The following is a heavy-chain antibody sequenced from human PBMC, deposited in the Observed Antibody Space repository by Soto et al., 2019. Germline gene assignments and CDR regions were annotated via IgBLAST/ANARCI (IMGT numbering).Heavy chain of an antibody. Sequence: GESLKISCKGSGYSFSSYWIGWVRQMPGKGLEWMGIIYPGDSDTRYSPSFEGQVTISADKSITTAYLQWSSLKASDTAMYYCVRASYSSSLYYGMDVWGQGTTVTVSS. J-gene: IGHJ6*02. CDR3: VRASYSSSLYYGMDV. D-gene: IGHD6-6*01. CDR2: IYPGDSDT. V-gene: IGHV5-51*01. CDR1: GYSFSSYW.